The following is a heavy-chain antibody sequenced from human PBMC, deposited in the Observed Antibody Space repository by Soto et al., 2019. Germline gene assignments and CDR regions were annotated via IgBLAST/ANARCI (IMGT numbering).Heavy chain of an antibody. D-gene: IGHD5-12*01. CDR3: ARGGGYDSFDY. Sequence: LQLQESGSGLVKTSETLSLTCTVSGDSISYGGFSWRWIRQSPGKGLEWIGYISHLESTYFHPSFKSRLTMSIDRTRNQFSLKLSSVTAADMAVYYCARGGGYDSFDYWGQGVLVTVSS. CDR2: ISHLEST. V-gene: IGHV4-30-2*06. J-gene: IGHJ4*02. CDR1: GDSISYGGFS.